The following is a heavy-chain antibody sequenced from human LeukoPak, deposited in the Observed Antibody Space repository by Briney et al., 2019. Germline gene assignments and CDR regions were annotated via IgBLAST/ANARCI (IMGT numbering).Heavy chain of an antibody. D-gene: IGHD3-10*01. CDR1: GFTFCNYN. CDR2: ISSSTGTK. CDR3: AKNAEDTMVRGILQYYHYYFYMDV. V-gene: IGHV3-48*01. Sequence: GGSLRLTCEASGFTFCNYNVHWVRQAPGKGLEGVSFISSSTGTKTYADSVKGRFTISRDNAKNSLYLQMESLRAEETDVNYCAKNAEDTMVRGILQYYHYYFYMDVWGKGTTVTVSS. J-gene: IGHJ6*03.